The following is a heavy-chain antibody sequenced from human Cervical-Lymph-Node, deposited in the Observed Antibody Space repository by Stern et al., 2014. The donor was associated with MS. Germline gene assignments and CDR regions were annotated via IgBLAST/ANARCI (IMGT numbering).Heavy chain of an antibody. J-gene: IGHJ4*02. Sequence: QVQLVESGPGLVKPSQTLSLTCTVSGGSISNGGYYWTWIRQHPGKGLEWIGFIYYNGNTYYNPSLKSRVSISLDPSRNQFSLKLSSMTAADTAVYYWATEGLVSSRLDYWGQGTLVTVSS. CDR2: IYYNGNT. CDR3: ATEGLVSSRLDY. D-gene: IGHD6-6*01. CDR1: GGSISNGGYY. V-gene: IGHV4-31*03.